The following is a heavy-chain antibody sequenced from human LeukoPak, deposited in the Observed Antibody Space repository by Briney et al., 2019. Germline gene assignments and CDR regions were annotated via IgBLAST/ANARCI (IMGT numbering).Heavy chain of an antibody. Sequence: GGSLRLSCAASGFIVSDNYMSWVRQAPGKGLEWVSSIYGGDSTEYAGSVKGRFTISRDISKNTLYLQMNSLRTEDTAVYYCAEWERAFDYWGQGTLVTVSS. V-gene: IGHV3-53*01. CDR1: GFIVSDNY. D-gene: IGHD1-26*01. J-gene: IGHJ4*02. CDR2: IYGGDST. CDR3: AEWERAFDY.